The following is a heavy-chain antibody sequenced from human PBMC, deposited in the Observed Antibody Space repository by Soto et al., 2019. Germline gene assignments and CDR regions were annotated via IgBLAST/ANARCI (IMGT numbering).Heavy chain of an antibody. D-gene: IGHD1-26*01. CDR3: AKGRWEPPYYYFYSGMDV. V-gene: IGHV3-23*01. J-gene: IGHJ6*02. CDR2: ISGSGGST. Sequence: HGWCLGLGCAASGVSFSSYVMSGVRQEPGKGLEWVSAISGSGGSTYYADSVKGRFTISRDNSKNTLYLQMNSLRAEDTAVYYCAKGRWEPPYYYFYSGMDVWGQGTTVTVSS. CDR1: GVSFSSYV.